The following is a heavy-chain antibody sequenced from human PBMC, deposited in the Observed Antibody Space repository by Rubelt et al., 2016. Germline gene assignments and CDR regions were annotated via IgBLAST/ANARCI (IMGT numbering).Heavy chain of an antibody. CDR1: GFTFSSYS. J-gene: IGHJ6*02. CDR3: ARYPPLPVENLFAAVYYYGMDV. D-gene: IGHD6-25*01. V-gene: IGHV3-21*01. CDR2: ISSSSSYI. Sequence: ESGGGLVQPGGSLRLSCAASGFTFSSYSMNWVRQAPGKGLEWVSSISSSSSYIYYADSVKGRFTISRDNAKNSLYLQMNSLRAEDTAVYYCARYPPLPVENLFAAVYYYGMDVWGQGTTVTVSS.